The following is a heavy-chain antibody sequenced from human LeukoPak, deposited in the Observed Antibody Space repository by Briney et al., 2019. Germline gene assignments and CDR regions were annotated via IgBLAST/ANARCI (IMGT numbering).Heavy chain of an antibody. J-gene: IGHJ4*02. CDR3: AKVRYCSSTTCSNYFDH. CDR2: ISGSGGST. V-gene: IGHV3-23*01. Sequence: GGSLRLSCAASGFIFSTYAMSWVRQAPGKGLEWVSGISGSGGSTDNADSVKGRFTISRDNSKNTLYLQMNSLRAEDTAVYYCAKVRYCSSTTCSNYFDHWGQGTLVTVSS. CDR1: GFIFSTYA. D-gene: IGHD2-2*01.